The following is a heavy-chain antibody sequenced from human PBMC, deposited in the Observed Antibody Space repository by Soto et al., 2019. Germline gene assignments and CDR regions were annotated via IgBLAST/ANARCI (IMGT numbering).Heavy chain of an antibody. CDR2: IDWDDDK. J-gene: IGHJ5*02. D-gene: IGHD6-19*01. CDR1: GFSLSTSGMC. CDR3: ARYSSSINWFDP. Sequence: GSGPTLVNPTQTLTLTCTVSGFSLSTSGMCVSWIRQPPGKALEWLARIDWDDDKYYSTSLKTRLTISKDTSKNQVVLTMTNMDPVDTATYYCARYSSSINWFDPWGQGTLVTVSS. V-gene: IGHV2-70*11.